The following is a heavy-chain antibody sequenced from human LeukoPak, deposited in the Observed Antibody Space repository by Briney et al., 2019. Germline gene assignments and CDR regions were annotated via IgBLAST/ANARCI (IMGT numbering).Heavy chain of an antibody. Sequence: GGSLRLSCAASGFTFSSYAMSWVRQAPGKGLEWVSVISGSGGRTYYADSVKGRFTISRDNSKNTLFLQMNSLRAEDTAVYYCAKGAQDYGDSTTDYWGQGTLVTVSS. V-gene: IGHV3-23*01. D-gene: IGHD4-17*01. J-gene: IGHJ4*02. CDR1: GFTFSSYA. CDR2: ISGSGGRT. CDR3: AKGAQDYGDSTTDY.